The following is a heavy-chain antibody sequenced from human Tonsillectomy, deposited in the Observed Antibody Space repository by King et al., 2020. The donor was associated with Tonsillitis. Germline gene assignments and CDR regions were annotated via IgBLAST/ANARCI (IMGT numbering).Heavy chain of an antibody. CDR1: GFTFDDYG. Sequence: VQLVESGGGVVRPGGSLRLSCAASGFTFDDYGMSWVRQAPGKGLEWVSGINWNGVSTGYAESLKGRVTISRDNAKKSLYLQMNSLRAEDTALYYCAREDLAVADGNAFDIWGQGTMVTVSS. J-gene: IGHJ3*02. D-gene: IGHD6-19*01. V-gene: IGHV3-20*04. CDR2: INWNGVST. CDR3: AREDLAVADGNAFDI.